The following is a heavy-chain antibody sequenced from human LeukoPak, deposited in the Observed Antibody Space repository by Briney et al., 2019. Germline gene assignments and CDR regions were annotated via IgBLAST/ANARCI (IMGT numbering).Heavy chain of an antibody. J-gene: IGHJ4*02. D-gene: IGHD2-2*01. CDR1: GGSLSSYY. CDR2: IYYSGST. CDR3: ARDLRGSSCHDY. V-gene: IGHV4-59*01. Sequence: PSETLSLTCTVSGGSLSSYYWSWIRQPPGKGLEWIGYIYYSGSTSYNPSLKSRVTISVDTSKNQFSLKLTSVTAADTALYYCARDLRGSSCHDYWGQGTLVTVSS.